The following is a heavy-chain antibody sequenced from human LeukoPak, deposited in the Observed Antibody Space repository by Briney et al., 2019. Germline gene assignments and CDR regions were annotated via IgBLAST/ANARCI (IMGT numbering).Heavy chain of an antibody. J-gene: IGHJ5*02. CDR3: ARVAMRPIYGDYVNWFDP. V-gene: IGHV1-46*01. Sequence: ASVKVSCKASGYSFTSSNMHWVRQAPGQGVEWRGIINPSGGSTSYAQKFQGRVTMTRDTSTSRVYMELSSLRSENTAVFYCARVAMRPIYGDYVNWFDPWGQGTLVTVSS. CDR1: GYSFTSSN. D-gene: IGHD4-17*01. CDR2: INPSGGST.